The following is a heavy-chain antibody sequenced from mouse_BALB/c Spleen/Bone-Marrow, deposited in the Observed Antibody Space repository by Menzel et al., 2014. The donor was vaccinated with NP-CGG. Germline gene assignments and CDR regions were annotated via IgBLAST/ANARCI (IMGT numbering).Heavy chain of an antibody. J-gene: IGHJ3*01. V-gene: IGHV1S81*02. CDR3: TREGDSPFAY. Sequence: LVESGAELVKPGASVKLSCMASGYTFTSYYMYWVKQRPGQGLEWIGEINPSNGGTNFNEKFKSKATLTVDKSSSTAYMQLSSLTSEDSAVYYCTREGDSPFAYWGQGTLVTVSA. D-gene: IGHD2-13*01. CDR2: INPSNGGT. CDR1: GYTFTSYY.